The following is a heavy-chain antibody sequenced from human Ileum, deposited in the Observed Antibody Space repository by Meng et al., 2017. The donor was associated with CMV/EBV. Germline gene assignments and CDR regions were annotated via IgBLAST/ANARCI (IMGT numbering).Heavy chain of an antibody. D-gene: IGHD1-14*01. CDR3: VKTTQSPYS. Sequence: SLKISCAASGFTFDDYAMHWVRQAPGKGLEWVSGISWNSGSIGYADSVKGRFTISRDNAKNSLYLQMNSLRAEDTAVYFCVKTTQSPYSWGQGTLVTVSS. V-gene: IGHV3-9*01. CDR2: ISWNSGSI. CDR1: GFTFDDYA. J-gene: IGHJ4*02.